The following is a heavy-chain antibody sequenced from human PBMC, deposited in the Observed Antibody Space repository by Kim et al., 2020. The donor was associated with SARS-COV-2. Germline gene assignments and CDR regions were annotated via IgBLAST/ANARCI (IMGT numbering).Heavy chain of an antibody. D-gene: IGHD5-18*01. Sequence: SGPTLVNPTQTLTLTCTFSGFSLSTSGMCVSWIRQPPGKALEWLARIDWDDDKYYSTSLKTRLTISKDTSKNQVVLTMTNMDPVDTATYYCARIVGDTARELFDYWGQGTLVTVSS. CDR3: ARIVGDTARELFDY. CDR2: IDWDDDK. V-gene: IGHV2-70*11. CDR1: GFSLSTSGMC. J-gene: IGHJ4*02.